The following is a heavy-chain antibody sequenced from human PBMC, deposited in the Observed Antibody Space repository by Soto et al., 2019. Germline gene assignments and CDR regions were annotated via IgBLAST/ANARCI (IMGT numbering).Heavy chain of an antibody. CDR2: ISSSISTM. CDR3: AREVRDTAVADFDY. Sequence: EVQLVESGGGLVQPGGSLRLSCAASGFTFSSYSMNWVRQAPGKGLEWLSYISSSISTMHYADSVKGRFTISRDNVKNALYPQKNSLRDEDTAVYDCAREVRDTAVADFDYWGQGTLVTVSS. CDR1: GFTFSSYS. V-gene: IGHV3-48*02. J-gene: IGHJ4*02. D-gene: IGHD5-18*01.